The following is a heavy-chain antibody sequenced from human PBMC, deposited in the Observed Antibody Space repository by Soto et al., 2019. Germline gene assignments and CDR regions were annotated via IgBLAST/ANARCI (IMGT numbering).Heavy chain of an antibody. V-gene: IGHV1-3*01. CDR1: GYTFTSYA. D-gene: IGHD1-7*01. CDR2: INAGNGNT. CDR3: ARDWNYREWAGYYYYMDV. Sequence: QVQLVQSGAEVKKPGASVKVSCKASGYTFTSYAMHWVRQAPGQRLEWMGWINAGNGNTKYSQKFQGRVTITRDTSARKAYMELSSLRSEDTAVYYCARDWNYREWAGYYYYMDVWGKGTTVTVSS. J-gene: IGHJ6*03.